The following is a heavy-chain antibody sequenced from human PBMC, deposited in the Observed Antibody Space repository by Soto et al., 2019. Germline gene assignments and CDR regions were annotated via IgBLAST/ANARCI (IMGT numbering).Heavy chain of an antibody. V-gene: IGHV4-34*01. Sequence: SETLSLTCAVYGGSFSGYYWSWIRQPPGKGLEWIGEINQSGSTNYNPSLKSRVTISVDRSKNQFSLKLSSVTAADTAVYYCGRTYSNSWSPFAYWGQGTLVTVSS. D-gene: IGHD6-13*01. CDR1: GGSFSGYY. J-gene: IGHJ4*02. CDR2: INQSGST. CDR3: GRTYSNSWSPFAY.